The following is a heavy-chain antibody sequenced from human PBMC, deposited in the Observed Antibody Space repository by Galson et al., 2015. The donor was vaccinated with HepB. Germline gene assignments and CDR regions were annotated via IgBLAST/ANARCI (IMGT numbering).Heavy chain of an antibody. D-gene: IGHD3-16*01. V-gene: IGHV3-21*01. CDR2: ISSSSSYI. CDR1: GFTFSSYS. CDR3: ARDGGVEAFDI. J-gene: IGHJ3*02. Sequence: SLRLSCAASGFTFSSYSMNWVRQAPGKGLEWVSSISSSSSYIYYADSVKGRFTISRDNAKNSLYLQMNSLRAEDTAVYYCARDGGVEAFDIWGQGTMVTVSS.